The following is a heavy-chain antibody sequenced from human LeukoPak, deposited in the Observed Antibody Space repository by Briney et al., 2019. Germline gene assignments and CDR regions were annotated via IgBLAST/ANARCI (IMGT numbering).Heavy chain of an antibody. CDR3: ARAYCGGDCYSDTIDY. J-gene: IGHJ4*02. CDR1: GFTFNSYN. Sequence: GGSLRLSCAAPGFTFNSYNMNWVRQAPGKGLEWVSYISSNSSTIYYADSVKGRFTISRDSAKTSLFLQMNSLRAEDTAVYYCARAYCGGDCYSDTIDYWSQGTLVTVSS. CDR2: ISSNSSTI. D-gene: IGHD2-21*01. V-gene: IGHV3-48*01.